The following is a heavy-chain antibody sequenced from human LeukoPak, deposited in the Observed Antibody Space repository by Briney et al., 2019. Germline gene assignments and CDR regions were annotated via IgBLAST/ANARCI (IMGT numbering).Heavy chain of an antibody. CDR2: IYTSGST. CDR3: AREYYYDSSGYRHDAFDI. V-gene: IGHV4-4*07. CDR1: GGSISSHY. D-gene: IGHD3-22*01. J-gene: IGHJ3*02. Sequence: PSETLSLTCTVSGGSISSHYWSWIRQPAGKGLERIGRIYTSGSTNYNPSLKSRVTMSVDTSKNQFSLKLSSVTAADTAVYYCAREYYYDSSGYRHDAFDIWGQGTMVTVSS.